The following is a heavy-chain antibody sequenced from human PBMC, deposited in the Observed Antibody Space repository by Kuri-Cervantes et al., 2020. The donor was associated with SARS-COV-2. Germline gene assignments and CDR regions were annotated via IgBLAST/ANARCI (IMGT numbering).Heavy chain of an antibody. V-gene: IGHV1-2*02. CDR3: ARDPGASSSDYFDY. D-gene: IGHD6-6*01. CDR1: GYTFTGYY. CDR2: INPKSGGT. Sequence: GGSLRLSCKASGYTFTGYYMHWVRQAPGQGLEWMGWINPKSGGTNYAQKFQGRVTMTRDTSISTVYMELSRLRSDDTAVYYCARDPGASSSDYFDYWGQGTPVTVSS. J-gene: IGHJ4*02.